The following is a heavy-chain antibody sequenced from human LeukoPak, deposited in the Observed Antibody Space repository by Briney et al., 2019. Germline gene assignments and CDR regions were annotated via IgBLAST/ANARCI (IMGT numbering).Heavy chain of an antibody. CDR3: ARGRPHGNDY. J-gene: IGHJ4*02. CDR2: IASDGSST. V-gene: IGHV3-74*01. D-gene: IGHD4-23*01. Sequence: GGSLRLSCAASGFTFSSYWMHWVRQAPGKGLVWVSRIASDGSSTTYADSVKGRFSISRGNAKDTLYLQMSSLRVEDTAVYYCARGRPHGNDYWGQGTLVTVSS. CDR1: GFTFSSYW.